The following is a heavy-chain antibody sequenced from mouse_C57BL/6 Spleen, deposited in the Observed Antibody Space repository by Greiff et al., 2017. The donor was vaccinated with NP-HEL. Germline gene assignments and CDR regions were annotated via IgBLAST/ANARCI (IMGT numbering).Heavy chain of an antibody. CDR3: ARDGGRTGTFDY. CDR2: IYYSGTI. J-gene: IGHJ2*01. CDR1: GISITTGNYR. D-gene: IGHD4-1*01. Sequence: EVQLQQSGPGLVKPSQTVFLTCTVTGISITTGNYRWSWIRQFPGNKLEWIGYIYYSGTITYNPSLTSRTTITRDTPKNQFFLEMNSLTAEDTATYDCARDGGRTGTFDYWGQGTTLTVSS. V-gene: IGHV3-5*01.